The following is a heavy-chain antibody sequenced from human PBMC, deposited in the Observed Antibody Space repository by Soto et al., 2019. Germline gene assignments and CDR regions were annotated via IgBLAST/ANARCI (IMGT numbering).Heavy chain of an antibody. CDR1: GFTFSTYA. CDR2: ISYDSTNK. D-gene: IGHD2-15*01. CDR3: ANTDPGAQCSGICYPDS. J-gene: IGHJ4*02. V-gene: IGHV3-30*18. Sequence: QVHLVESGGGVVQPGQSLRLSCAASGFTFSTYAMHWLRQAPGKGLELVAIISYDSTNKFYGDSVKGRFTISRDNSKNTLYLQKSSLRPEDTAVYYCANTDPGAQCSGICYPDSWGQGTLLTVSS.